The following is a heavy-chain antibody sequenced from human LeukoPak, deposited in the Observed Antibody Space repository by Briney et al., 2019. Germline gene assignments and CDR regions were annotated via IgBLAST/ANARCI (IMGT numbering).Heavy chain of an antibody. CDR3: ARRAGAYSHPYDY. D-gene: IGHD4/OR15-4a*01. V-gene: IGHV3-53*01. Sequence: GGSLRLSCAGSEFTFSSYSMNWVRQAPGKGLEWVSFIYSDNTHYSDSVKGRFTISRDNSKNTLYLQMNSLRAEDTAVYYCARRAGAYSHPYDYWGQGTLVTVSS. J-gene: IGHJ4*02. CDR1: EFTFSSYS. CDR2: IYSDNT.